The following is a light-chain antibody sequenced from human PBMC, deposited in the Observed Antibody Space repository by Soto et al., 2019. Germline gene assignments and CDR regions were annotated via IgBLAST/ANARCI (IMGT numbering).Light chain of an antibody. V-gene: IGKV3-15*01. CDR3: QQYNIWPQT. CDR1: QSLRSS. J-gene: IGKJ1*01. Sequence: VMTQSPATLSVSPGERSTLSCLASQSLRSSLAWYQQKPGQARRLLIYGASTRATGIPARFSGSGSGTESTITISSLQSEDFAVYFCQQYNIWPQTVGPGTQVEIK. CDR2: GAS.